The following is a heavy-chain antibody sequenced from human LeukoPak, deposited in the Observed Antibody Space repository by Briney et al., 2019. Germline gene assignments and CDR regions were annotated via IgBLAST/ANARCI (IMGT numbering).Heavy chain of an antibody. CDR2: IYYSGST. V-gene: IGHV4-39*07. J-gene: IGHJ5*02. Sequence: SETLSLTCTVSGGSISSSSYYWGWIRQPPGKGLEWIGSIYYSGSTYYNPSLKSRVTISVDTSKNQFSLKLSSVTAADTAVYYCARSPMGGDWFDPWGQGTLVTVSS. CDR3: ARSPMGGDWFDP. D-gene: IGHD3-16*01. CDR1: GGSISSSSYY.